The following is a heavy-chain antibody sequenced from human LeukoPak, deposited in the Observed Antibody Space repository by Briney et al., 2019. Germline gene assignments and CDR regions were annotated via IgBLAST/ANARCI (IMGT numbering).Heavy chain of an antibody. Sequence: GGSLRLSCAASGFTFSSYEMNWVRQAPGKGLEWVSYISSSGSTIYYADSVKGRFTISRDNAKNSLYLQMNSLRAEDTAVYYCAGLGITMIGGVWGKGTAVTISS. CDR3: AGLGITMIGGV. CDR2: ISSSGSTI. D-gene: IGHD3-10*02. CDR1: GFTFSSYE. J-gene: IGHJ6*04. V-gene: IGHV3-48*03.